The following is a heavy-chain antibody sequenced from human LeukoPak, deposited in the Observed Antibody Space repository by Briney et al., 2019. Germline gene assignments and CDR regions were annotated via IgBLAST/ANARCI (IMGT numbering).Heavy chain of an antibody. Sequence: PGGSLRLSCAASGFTFSSYWLSWVRQAPGKGLEWVANINLDGSEKYYVDSVKGRFTISRDNAKNLLYLQMDSLRAEDTAMYYCARMPPSGELRDYWGQGTLVTVSS. CDR3: ARMPPSGELRDY. CDR2: INLDGSEK. D-gene: IGHD1-26*01. J-gene: IGHJ4*02. CDR1: GFTFSSYW. V-gene: IGHV3-7*01.